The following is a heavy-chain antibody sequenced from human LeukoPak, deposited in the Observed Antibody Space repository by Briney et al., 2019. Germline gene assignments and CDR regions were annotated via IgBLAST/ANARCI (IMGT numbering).Heavy chain of an antibody. J-gene: IGHJ4*02. Sequence: SVKVSCKASVGTSSSYSASWVRQAPGQGLEWMGRIIPIFGTANYAQKFQGRVTITTDESTSTTYMELSNRISEDTDVYYCASKHLRGYSYDPAEVYFDYWGQGTLVTVSS. D-gene: IGHD5-18*01. CDR1: VGTSSSYS. V-gene: IGHV1-69*05. CDR2: IIPIFGTA. CDR3: ASKHLRGYSYDPAEVYFDY.